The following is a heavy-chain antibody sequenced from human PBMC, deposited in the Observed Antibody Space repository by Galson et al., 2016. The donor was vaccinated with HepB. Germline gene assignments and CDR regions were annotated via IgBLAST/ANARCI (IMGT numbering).Heavy chain of an antibody. CDR3: AKEAVFIYFDP. CDR1: GFTFRRYS. J-gene: IGHJ2*01. Sequence: SLRLSCAASGFTFRRYSMHWVRQAPGKGLEWVSLIHGSGSNRYYAESVKGRFTISRDTRKNSLYLQMNSLTNDDIALYYCAKEAVFIYFDPWGQGTLVTVSS. V-gene: IGHV3-43*01. D-gene: IGHD6-19*01. CDR2: IHGSGSNR.